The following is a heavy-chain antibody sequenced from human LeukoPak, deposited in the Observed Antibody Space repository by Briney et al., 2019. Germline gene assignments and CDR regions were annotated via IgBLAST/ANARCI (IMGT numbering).Heavy chain of an antibody. D-gene: IGHD6-19*01. Sequence: ASVKVSCKASGYTFTSYDINWVRQATGQGLEWMGWISAYNGNTNYAQKLQGRVTMTTDTSTSTAYMELRSLRSDDTAVYYCARCIAVAGTHYYYYYMDVWGKGTTVTVSS. V-gene: IGHV1-18*01. CDR1: GYTFTSYD. J-gene: IGHJ6*03. CDR2: ISAYNGNT. CDR3: ARCIAVAGTHYYYYYMDV.